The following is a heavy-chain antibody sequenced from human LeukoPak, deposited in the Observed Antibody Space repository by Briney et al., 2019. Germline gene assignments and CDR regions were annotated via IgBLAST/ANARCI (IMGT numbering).Heavy chain of an antibody. CDR3: AKDPTDFDSSGQTYFDY. CDR2: ISASGGTT. J-gene: IGHJ4*02. V-gene: IGHV3-23*01. CDR1: GFTFSSCA. D-gene: IGHD3-22*01. Sequence: PGGSLRLSCAASGFTFSSCAMSWVRQAPGKGLESVSGISASGGTTYYADCVKGRFTISRDNSKNTLVLQLNSLSAEHTAVYYCAKDPTDFDSSGQTYFDYWGQGTLVTVSS.